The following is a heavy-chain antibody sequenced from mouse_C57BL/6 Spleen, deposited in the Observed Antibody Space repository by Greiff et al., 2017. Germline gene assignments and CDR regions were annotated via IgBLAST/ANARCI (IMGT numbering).Heavy chain of an antibody. CDR1: GFTFSDYG. D-gene: IGHD2-4*01. CDR2: ISSGSSTI. CDR3: ARGDYDRGPYAMDY. J-gene: IGHJ4*01. Sequence: EVQLVESGGGLVKPGGSLKLSCAASGFTFSDYGMHWVRQAPEKGLEWVAYISSGSSTIYYADTVKGRFTISRDNAKNTLFLQMTSLRSEDTAMYYCARGDYDRGPYAMDYWGQGTSVTVSS. V-gene: IGHV5-17*01.